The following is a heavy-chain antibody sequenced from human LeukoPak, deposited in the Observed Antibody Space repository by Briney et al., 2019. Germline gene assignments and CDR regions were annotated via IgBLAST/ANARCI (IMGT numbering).Heavy chain of an antibody. D-gene: IGHD5-18*01. V-gene: IGHV4-34*01. CDR3: ARELYWFDP. Sequence: PSETLSLTCAVYGGSFSGDYWSWIRQPPGKGLEWIGEINHSGSTNYNPSLKSRVTISVDTSKNQFSLKLSSVTAADTAVYYCARELYWFDPWGQGTLVTVSS. J-gene: IGHJ5*02. CDR1: GGSFSGDY. CDR2: INHSGST.